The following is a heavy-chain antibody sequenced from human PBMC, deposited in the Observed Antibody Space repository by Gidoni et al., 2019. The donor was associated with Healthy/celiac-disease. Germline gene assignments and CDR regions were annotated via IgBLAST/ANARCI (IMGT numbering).Heavy chain of an antibody. D-gene: IGHD3-10*01. CDR2: INHSGST. J-gene: IGHJ5*02. Sequence: QVQLQQWGAGLLKPSETLSLTCAVYGGSFSGYYWSWIRQPPGKGLEWIGEINHSGSTNYNPSLKSRVTISVDTSKNQFSLKLSSVTAADTAVYYCARGTVVRNWFDPWGQGTLVTVSS. CDR3: ARGTVVRNWFDP. CDR1: GGSFSGYY. V-gene: IGHV4-34*01.